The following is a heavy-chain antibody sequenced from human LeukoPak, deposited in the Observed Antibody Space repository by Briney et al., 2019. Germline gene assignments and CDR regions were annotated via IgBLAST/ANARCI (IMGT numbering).Heavy chain of an antibody. CDR2: IYYSGGT. Sequence: SETLSLTCTVSGGSISNYFWSWIRQPPGKGLEWIRYIYYSGGTNYNPSLKSRVTISVDTSKNQFSLKLSSVTAADTAVYYCARPSRSVSTAGAFDIWGQGTMVAVSS. D-gene: IGHD5/OR15-5a*01. CDR1: GGSISNYF. CDR3: ARPSRSVSTAGAFDI. V-gene: IGHV4-59*01. J-gene: IGHJ3*02.